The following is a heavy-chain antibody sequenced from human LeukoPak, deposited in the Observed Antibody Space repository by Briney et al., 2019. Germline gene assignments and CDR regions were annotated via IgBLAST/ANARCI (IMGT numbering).Heavy chain of an antibody. Sequence: PSETLSLTCTVSGGSISSYYWSWIRQPPGKGLEWIGYIYYSGSTNYNPSLKSRVTMSVDTSKNQFSLKLSSVTAADTAVYYCAREAYCGGDCYYLFDYWGQGALVTVSS. D-gene: IGHD2-21*02. CDR1: GGSISSYY. J-gene: IGHJ4*02. CDR3: AREAYCGGDCYYLFDY. CDR2: IYYSGST. V-gene: IGHV4-59*12.